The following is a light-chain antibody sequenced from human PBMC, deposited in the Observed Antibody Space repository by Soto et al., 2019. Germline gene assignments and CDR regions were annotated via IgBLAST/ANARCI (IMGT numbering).Light chain of an antibody. CDR3: QVWVSSSDQGV. V-gene: IGLV3-21*04. Sequence: SYELTQPPSVSVAPGKTARITCGGSNIGSKSVHWYQQKPGQAPVLVIYYDSDRPSGIPERFSGSNSGNTATLTISRVEAGDEADYYCQVWVSSSDQGVFGTGTKVTVL. CDR2: YDS. CDR1: NIGSKS. J-gene: IGLJ1*01.